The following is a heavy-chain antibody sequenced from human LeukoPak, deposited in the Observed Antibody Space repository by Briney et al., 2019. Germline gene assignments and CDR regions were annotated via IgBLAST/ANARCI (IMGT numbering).Heavy chain of an antibody. CDR3: ARDLTGTLFDY. CDR1: GFTFSSYG. D-gene: IGHD2-8*02. Sequence: GRSLRLSCAASGFTFSSYGMHWVRQAPGKGLEWVAVIWYDGSNKYYADSVKGRFTISRDNSKNTLYLQMNSLRAEDTAVYYCARDLTGTLFDYWGQGTLVTVSS. V-gene: IGHV3-33*01. J-gene: IGHJ4*02. CDR2: IWYDGSNK.